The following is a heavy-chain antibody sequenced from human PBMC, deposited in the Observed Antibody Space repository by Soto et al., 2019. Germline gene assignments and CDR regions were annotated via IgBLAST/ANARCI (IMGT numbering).Heavy chain of an antibody. CDR2: IRNKANSYAT. Sequence: PGGSLRLSCAASGFTFSGSSVHWVRQASGKGLEWVGRIRNKANSYATAYAASVRGRFTISRDDSKNTAFLQMNSLNTEDTAVYYCARGSPDTDYYDSSGYLDYWGQGTLVTVSS. CDR1: GFTFSGSS. V-gene: IGHV3-73*01. CDR3: ARGSPDTDYYDSSGYLDY. J-gene: IGHJ4*02. D-gene: IGHD3-22*01.